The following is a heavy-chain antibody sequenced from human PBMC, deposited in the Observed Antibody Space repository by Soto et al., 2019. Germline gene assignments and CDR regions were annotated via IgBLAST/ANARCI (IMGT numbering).Heavy chain of an antibody. CDR3: ARAPSITAAGASGRYYGMDV. J-gene: IGHJ6*02. V-gene: IGHV4-39*01. D-gene: IGHD6-13*01. Sequence: SETLSLTCTVSGCSISSISYYWGWIRQPPGKGLEWIGSIYYSGSTYYNPSLKSRVTISVDTSKNQFSLKLSSVTAADTAVYYCARAPSITAAGASGRYYGMDVWGQGTTVTVSS. CDR1: GCSISSISYY. CDR2: IYYSGST.